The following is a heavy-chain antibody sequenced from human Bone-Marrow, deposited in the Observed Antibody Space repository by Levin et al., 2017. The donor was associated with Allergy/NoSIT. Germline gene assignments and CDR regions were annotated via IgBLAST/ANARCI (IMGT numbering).Heavy chain of an antibody. CDR2: IYSGGGNS. CDR3: AGDRYGTATV. Sequence: AGGSLRLSCAISGFSVSFNYMSWVRQAPGKGLEWVSVIYSGGGNSYYTDSVKGRFTISRDTSINTLYLQMNSLRPGDTAMYFCAGDRYGTATVWGQGTLVTVSS. J-gene: IGHJ4*02. V-gene: IGHV3-53*01. D-gene: IGHD2-15*01. CDR1: GFSVSFNY.